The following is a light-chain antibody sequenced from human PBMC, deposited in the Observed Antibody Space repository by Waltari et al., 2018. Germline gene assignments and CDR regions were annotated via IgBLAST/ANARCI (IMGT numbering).Light chain of an antibody. CDR2: DAS. Sequence: EIVMTQSPATLSVSPGEGTTLSCRASQSVTSKLAWYQLKPGQAPRLVIYDASSRATGIPARLSGSGSGTEFTLTISSLQSEDFAVYYCQQYHNWPPWTFGQGTKVEI. J-gene: IGKJ1*01. CDR1: QSVTSK. CDR3: QQYHNWPPWT. V-gene: IGKV3D-15*01.